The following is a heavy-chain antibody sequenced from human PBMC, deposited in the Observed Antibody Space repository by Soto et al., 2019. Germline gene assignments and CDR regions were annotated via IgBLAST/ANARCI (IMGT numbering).Heavy chain of an antibody. J-gene: IGHJ5*02. CDR3: ASVSRRMVGTISFNGFIP. D-gene: IGHD6-19*01. Sequence: TSETLSLTSTVSGGSISSGDYYWSWIRKPPGKGLEWIGYIYYSGSTNYNPSLKSRVTMSVDTSKNQFSLKLSSVTAADTAIYYCASVSRRMVGTISFNGFIPWGQGTLVTVSS. CDR1: GGSISSGDYY. V-gene: IGHV4-30-4*01. CDR2: IYYSGST.